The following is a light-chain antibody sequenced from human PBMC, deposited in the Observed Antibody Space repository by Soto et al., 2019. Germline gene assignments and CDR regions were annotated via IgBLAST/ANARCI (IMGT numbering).Light chain of an antibody. V-gene: IGKV3D-20*02. CDR2: GAS. J-gene: IGKJ3*01. CDR3: QQRSTWPPFS. CDR1: QSVINNY. Sequence: LSHSPVTLSLSTGERATLSCRASQSVINNYLAWYQQKPGQAPRLLIYGASNRATGIPDRFSGSGSGTDFTLTISSLEPEDFAVYYCQQRSTWPPFSFGPGTKVDIK.